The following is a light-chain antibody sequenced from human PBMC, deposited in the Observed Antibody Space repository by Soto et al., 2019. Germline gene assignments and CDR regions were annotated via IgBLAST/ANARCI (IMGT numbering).Light chain of an antibody. J-gene: IGLJ1*01. V-gene: IGLV2-14*01. CDR1: SSDVGGYNY. CDR2: DVR. Sequence: QSVLTQPASVSGSPGQSITISCTGTSSDVGGYNYVSWYQQHPGKAPKLMIYDVRNRPSGVSNRFSGSKSVNTASLTISGLQAEDEADYYRSAYSTLSTYVFGTGTKVTV. CDR3: SAYSTLSTYV.